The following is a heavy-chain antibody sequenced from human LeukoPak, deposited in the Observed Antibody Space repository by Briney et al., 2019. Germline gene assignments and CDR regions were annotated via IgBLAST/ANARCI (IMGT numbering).Heavy chain of an antibody. D-gene: IGHD7-27*01. Sequence: ASVKVSCKASGYTFTGYYMHWVRQAPGQGLEWMGWINPNSGGTNYAQKFQGRVTMTRDTSISTAYMELSSLRSDDTAVYYCARIPWGAIASLGYYFDYWGQGTLVTVSS. CDR2: INPNSGGT. V-gene: IGHV1-2*02. CDR1: GYTFTGYY. J-gene: IGHJ4*02. CDR3: ARIPWGAIASLGYYFDY.